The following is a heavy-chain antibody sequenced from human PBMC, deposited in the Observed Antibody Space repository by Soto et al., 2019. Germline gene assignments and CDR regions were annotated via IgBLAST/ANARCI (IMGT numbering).Heavy chain of an antibody. CDR2: IYYSGST. J-gene: IGHJ4*02. Sequence: SETLSLTCTVSGGSISSGDYYWSWIRQPPGKGLEWIGYIYYSGSTYYNPSLKSRVTISVDTSKNQFSLKLSSMTAADTAVYSWARENLLTGHFDYWGQGTLVTVSS. D-gene: IGHD7-27*01. CDR1: GGSISSGDYY. V-gene: IGHV4-30-4*01. CDR3: ARENLLTGHFDY.